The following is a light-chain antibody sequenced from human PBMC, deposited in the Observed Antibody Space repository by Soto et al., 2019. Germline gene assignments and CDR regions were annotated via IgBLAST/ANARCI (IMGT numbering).Light chain of an antibody. CDR2: GAS. V-gene: IGKV3-15*01. CDR1: QSICDT. Sequence: EIVMTQSPATLDVSPGGRATLSCRASQSICDTFTWYQQKPGQAPRLLIYGASSRVPGFPARFSVSGSGPDVTRTLSSLQSYDFAVYYCQQYDNWPWTVGQGTKVEIK. J-gene: IGKJ1*01. CDR3: QQYDNWPWT.